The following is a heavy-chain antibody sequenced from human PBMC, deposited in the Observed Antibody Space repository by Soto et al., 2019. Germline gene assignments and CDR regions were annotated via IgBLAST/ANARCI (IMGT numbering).Heavy chain of an antibody. CDR2: LSGSGIGK. Sequence: PGGSLRLSCAASGFSVTSYAMSWLRQAPGKGLEWVSVLSGSGIGKDYADSVKGRFTISKDKSKRTLYLQMDSLRVDDTAVYYCARDGWGSNWYFEIWGRGTLVTVSS. V-gene: IGHV3-23*01. CDR1: GFSVTSYA. J-gene: IGHJ2*01. D-gene: IGHD3-16*01. CDR3: ARDGWGSNWYFEI.